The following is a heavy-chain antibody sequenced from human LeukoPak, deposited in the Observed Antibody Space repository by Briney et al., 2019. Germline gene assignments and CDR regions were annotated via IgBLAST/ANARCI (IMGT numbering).Heavy chain of an antibody. Sequence: GGSLRLSCAASGFTFSSYAMHWVRQAPGKGLEYVSSIGSNGDSTYYANSVKGRFTISRDNAKNSLYLQMNSLRAEDTAVYYCTRGAGTGWRFDSWGQGTLLTVSS. CDR3: TRGAGTGWRFDS. V-gene: IGHV3-64*01. D-gene: IGHD6-19*01. CDR2: IGSNGDST. CDR1: GFTFSSYA. J-gene: IGHJ4*02.